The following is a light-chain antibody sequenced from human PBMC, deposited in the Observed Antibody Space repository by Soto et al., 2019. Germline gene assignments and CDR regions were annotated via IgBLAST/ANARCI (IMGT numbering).Light chain of an antibody. J-gene: IGKJ1*01. V-gene: IGKV3-20*01. CDR3: QQYGNSPRT. Sequence: EIVLTQSPGTLSLSPGEGATLSCRASQSVSSSYLAWYQQKPGQAPRLLIYGASNRATGIPDRFSGSGSGTDFTLTITRLEPEDFAVYYCQQYGNSPRTFGQGTKVDIK. CDR2: GAS. CDR1: QSVSSSY.